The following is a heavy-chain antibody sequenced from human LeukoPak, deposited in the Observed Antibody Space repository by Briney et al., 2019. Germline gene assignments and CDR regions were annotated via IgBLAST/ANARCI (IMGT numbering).Heavy chain of an antibody. CDR2: INYSGST. V-gene: IGHV4-39*01. J-gene: IGHJ4*02. D-gene: IGHD3-10*01. CDR3: ARYVVYGSGKYYFGY. Sequence: SETLSLTCTVSGGSVSSTTYYWNWIRQPPGKGLEWIASINYSGSTYYNPSLKSRVTISVDTSENQFSLKLSSVTAADTAVYYCARYVVYGSGKYYFGYWGQGTLVTVSS. CDR1: GGSVSSTTYY.